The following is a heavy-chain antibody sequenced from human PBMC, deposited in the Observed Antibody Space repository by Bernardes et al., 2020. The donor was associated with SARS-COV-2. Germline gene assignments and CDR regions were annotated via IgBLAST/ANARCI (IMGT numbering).Heavy chain of an antibody. CDR1: GFTLSTYA. CDR3: ARGYGGSYCYGMDV. CDR2: ISYDGSNK. D-gene: IGHD2-15*01. J-gene: IGHJ6*02. V-gene: IGHV3-30-3*01. Sequence: GRSLRLSCAASGFTLSTYAMHWVRQAPGKGLEWVALISYDGSNKYHADSVKGRFTISRDNSKNTLYLQMNSLRAEDTAVYYCARGYGGSYCYGMDVWGQGTTVTVSS.